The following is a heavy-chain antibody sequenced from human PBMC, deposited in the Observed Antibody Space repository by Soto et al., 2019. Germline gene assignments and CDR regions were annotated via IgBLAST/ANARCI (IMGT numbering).Heavy chain of an antibody. Sequence: GGSLRLSCAASGFTFSSYAMSWVRQAPGKGLEWVSAISGSGGSTYYADSVKGRFTISRDNSKNTLYLQMNSLRAEDTALYRCTRGRSMIANDDFEYWGQGTQVTVSS. CDR2: ISGSGGST. V-gene: IGHV3-23*01. CDR1: GFTFSSYA. CDR3: TRGRSMIANDDFEY. D-gene: IGHD2-21*01. J-gene: IGHJ4*02.